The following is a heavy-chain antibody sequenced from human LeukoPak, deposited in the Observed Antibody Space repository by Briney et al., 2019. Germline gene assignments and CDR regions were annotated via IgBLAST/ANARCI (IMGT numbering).Heavy chain of an antibody. CDR2: ISVRGDRT. V-gene: IGHV3-23*01. J-gene: IGHJ4*02. CDR1: GFAFSSYI. CDR3: AKDRDYGGNSRGIDSFHS. D-gene: IGHD4-23*01. Sequence: GGSLRLSCAASGFAFSSYIMDWVRQAPGKGLEWVSSISVRGDRTYYPDSVKGRFTISRDNSKHMLYLQMNTLRADDTAIYYCAKDRDYGGNSRGIDSFHSWGQGPLVTVSS.